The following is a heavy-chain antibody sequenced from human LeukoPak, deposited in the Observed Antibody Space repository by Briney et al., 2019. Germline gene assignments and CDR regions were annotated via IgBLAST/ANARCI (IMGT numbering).Heavy chain of an antibody. V-gene: IGHV3-23*01. Sequence: GGSLRLSCAASGFSFSSYAINWVRQAPGKGLEWVSGISGGGSSTDYGDSVKGRFTISRDNSKNTLYLQMNSLRAEDTAVYYCAKGSRRGYSYGYLPLDYYGMDVWGQGTTVTVSS. CDR2: ISGGGSST. J-gene: IGHJ6*02. CDR1: GFSFSSYA. CDR3: AKGSRRGYSYGYLPLDYYGMDV. D-gene: IGHD5-18*01.